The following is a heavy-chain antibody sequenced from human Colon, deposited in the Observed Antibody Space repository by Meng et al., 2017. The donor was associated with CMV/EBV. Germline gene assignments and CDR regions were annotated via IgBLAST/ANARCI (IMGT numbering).Heavy chain of an antibody. V-gene: IGHV3-23*01. CDR1: GFTFSLYA. D-gene: IGHD2-21*01. Sequence: GGSLRLSCAASGFTFSLYAMNWVRQAPGEGPEWVSTISGRDVNTYYAGSVMGRFTVSRDNSKNTLYLQMNSLRADDTAVYYCARGGLAFCGGDCYRGIDHWGQGTLVTVSS. CDR3: ARGGLAFCGGDCYRGIDH. J-gene: IGHJ4*02. CDR2: ISGRDVNT.